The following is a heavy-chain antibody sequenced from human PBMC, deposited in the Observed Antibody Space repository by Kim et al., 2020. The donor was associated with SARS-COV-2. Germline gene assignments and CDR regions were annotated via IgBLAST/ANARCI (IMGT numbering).Heavy chain of an antibody. Sequence: SETLSLTCTVSGGSISSSSYYWGWIRQPPGKGLEWIGSIYYSGSTYYNPSLKSRVTISVDTSKNQFSLKLSSVTAADTAVYYCASTESRYSSSWFDYYYYGMDVWGQGTTVTVSS. J-gene: IGHJ6*02. D-gene: IGHD6-13*01. V-gene: IGHV4-39*01. CDR3: ASTESRYSSSWFDYYYYGMDV. CDR1: GGSISSSSYY. CDR2: IYYSGST.